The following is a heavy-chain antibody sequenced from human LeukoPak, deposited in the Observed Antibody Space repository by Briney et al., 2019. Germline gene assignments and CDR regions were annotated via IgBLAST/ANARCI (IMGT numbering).Heavy chain of an antibody. CDR2: INPNSGGT. J-gene: IGHJ4*02. CDR3: ARGEALLSTSGPPDY. V-gene: IGHV1-2*02. D-gene: IGHD3-16*01. Sequence: ASVKVSRKASGYTFTGYYMHWVRQAPGQGLEWMGWINPNSGGTNYAQKFQGRVTMTRDTSISTAYMELSRLRSDDTAVYYCARGEALLSTSGPPDYWGQGTLVTVSS. CDR1: GYTFTGYY.